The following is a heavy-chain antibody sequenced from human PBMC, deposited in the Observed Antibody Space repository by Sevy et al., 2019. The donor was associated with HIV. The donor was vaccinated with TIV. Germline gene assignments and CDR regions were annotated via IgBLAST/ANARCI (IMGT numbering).Heavy chain of an antibody. Sequence: ASVKVSCKVSGYTLTELSMHWVRQAPGKGLEWMGGFDPEDGETIYAQTFQGRVTMTEDTSTDTAYMELSSLRSEDTAVYYCATSSIMITFGGVIVIRGHDAFDIWGQGTMVTVSS. CDR2: FDPEDGET. CDR1: GYTLTELS. D-gene: IGHD3-16*02. V-gene: IGHV1-24*01. J-gene: IGHJ3*02. CDR3: ATSSIMITFGGVIVIRGHDAFDI.